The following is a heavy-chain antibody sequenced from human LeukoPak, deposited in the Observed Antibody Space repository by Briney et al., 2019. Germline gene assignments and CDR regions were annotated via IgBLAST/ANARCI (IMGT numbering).Heavy chain of an antibody. V-gene: IGHV3-49*04. Sequence: GGSLRLSCTASGFTFGDYAMSWVRQAPGKGLEWVGFIRSKAYGGTTEYAASVKGRFTISRDDSKSIAYLRMNSLKTEDTAVYYCTRFQLAPYYYGMDVWGQGTTVTVSS. D-gene: IGHD2-2*01. J-gene: IGHJ6*02. CDR3: TRFQLAPYYYGMDV. CDR2: IRSKAYGGTT. CDR1: GFTFGDYA.